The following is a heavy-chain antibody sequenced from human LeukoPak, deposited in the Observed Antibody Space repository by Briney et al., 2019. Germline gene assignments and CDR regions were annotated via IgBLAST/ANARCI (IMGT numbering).Heavy chain of an antibody. CDR3: AKRGVVVRVIHVTGYHQEAYHYDF. CDR2: ISERGGST. D-gene: IGHD1-14*01. Sequence: ARSRRLACVVSGLSLGNYAMTWDRHAARRGLEWVSYISERGGSTTYADSVKGWCSISRDTSLNTLYLQMNNLRAGETAVYFCAKRGVVVRVIHVTGYHQEAYHYDFWGQGVLVTVSS. J-gene: IGHJ4*02. V-gene: IGHV3-23*01. CDR1: GLSLGNYA.